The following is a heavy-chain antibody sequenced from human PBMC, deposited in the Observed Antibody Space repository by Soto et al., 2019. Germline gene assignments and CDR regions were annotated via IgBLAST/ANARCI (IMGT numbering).Heavy chain of an antibody. Sequence: QVQLVQSGDEVKKPGASVKVSCKASGYTFTNYDITWVRQAPGQGLEWMGWISGSNANTNYAQNIQGRLTLTTETSTSTAYMELRSLRSDDTAVYYCSRASNTYYQTLGFWGQGTLVTVSS. CDR3: SRASNTYYQTLGF. J-gene: IGHJ4*02. CDR1: GYTFTNYD. V-gene: IGHV1-18*01. D-gene: IGHD3-16*01. CDR2: ISGSNANT.